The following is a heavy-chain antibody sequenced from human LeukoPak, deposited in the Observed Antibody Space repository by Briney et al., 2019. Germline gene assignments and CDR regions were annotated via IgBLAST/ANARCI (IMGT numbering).Heavy chain of an antibody. CDR2: ISYDGSNK. J-gene: IGHJ6*02. CDR3: AKERGTADYYYGMDV. CDR1: GFTFSSYG. D-gene: IGHD1-1*01. Sequence: PGRSLRLSCAASGFTFSSYGMHWVRQAPGKGLEWVAVISYDGSNKYYADSVKGRFTISRDNSKNTLYLQMNSLRAEDTAVYYCAKERGTADYYYGMDVWGQGTTVTVSS. V-gene: IGHV3-30*18.